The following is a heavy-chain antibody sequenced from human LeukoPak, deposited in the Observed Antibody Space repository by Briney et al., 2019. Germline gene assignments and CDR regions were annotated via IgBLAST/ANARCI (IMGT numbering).Heavy chain of an antibody. Sequence: PGGSLRLSCAASGFTFSSYSMNWIRQAPGKGLEWVSSISSSSSYIYYADSVRGRFTISRDNAKNSLYLQMSSLRPKDTAVYYCSRGGATLWGQGTLVTVSS. CDR3: SRGGATL. V-gene: IGHV3-21*01. J-gene: IGHJ4*02. CDR2: ISSSSSYI. CDR1: GFTFSSYS. D-gene: IGHD3-16*01.